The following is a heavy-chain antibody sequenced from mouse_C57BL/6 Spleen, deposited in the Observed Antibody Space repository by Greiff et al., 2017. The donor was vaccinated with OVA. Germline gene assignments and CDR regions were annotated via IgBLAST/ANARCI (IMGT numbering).Heavy chain of an antibody. CDR3: ARPITTVLASFAMYD. J-gene: IGHJ4*01. CDR1: GYTFTSYW. CDR2: IDPNSGGT. D-gene: IGHD1-1*01. Sequence: VQLQQPGAELVKPGASVKLSCKASGYTFTSYWMHWVKQRPGRGLEWIGRIDPNSGGTKYNEKFKSKATLTVDQYSSTAYMQLSRLTSEDSAVYYCARPITTVLASFAMYDWGPGTSVTVSS. V-gene: IGHV1-72*01.